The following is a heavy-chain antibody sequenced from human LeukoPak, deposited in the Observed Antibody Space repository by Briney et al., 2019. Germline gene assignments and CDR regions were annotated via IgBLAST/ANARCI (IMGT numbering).Heavy chain of an antibody. CDR3: ASQTARDYYMDV. CDR1: GGSISSSSYY. J-gene: IGHJ6*03. Sequence: SETLSLTCTVSGGSISSSSYYWGWIRQPPGKGLEWIGSIYYSGSTYYNPSLKSRVTISVDTPKNQFSLKLSSVTAADTAVYYCASQTARDYYMDVWGKGTTVTVSS. V-gene: IGHV4-39*01. D-gene: IGHD2-21*02. CDR2: IYYSGST.